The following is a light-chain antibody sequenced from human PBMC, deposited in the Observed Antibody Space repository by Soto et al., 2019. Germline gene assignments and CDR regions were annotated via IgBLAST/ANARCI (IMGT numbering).Light chain of an antibody. CDR3: QQYGSSPKT. J-gene: IGKJ1*01. Sequence: EIVLTQSPGTLSLSPGERATLSCRASQSVSSSYLAWYQQKPGQAPRLLIYGASSRATGIPDRFSGSGSGTDFTLTISRLEPEDFAVYYWQQYGSSPKTFGHGTKVDIK. CDR1: QSVSSSY. V-gene: IGKV3-20*01. CDR2: GAS.